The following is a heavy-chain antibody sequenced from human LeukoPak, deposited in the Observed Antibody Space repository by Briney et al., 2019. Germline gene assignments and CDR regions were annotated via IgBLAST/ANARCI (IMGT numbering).Heavy chain of an antibody. CDR1: GGSISSSSYY. CDR2: IYYSGST. V-gene: IGHV4-61*05. J-gene: IGHJ4*02. Sequence: SETPSLTCTVSGGSISSSSYYWGWIRQPPGKGLEWIGYIYYSGSTNYNPSLKSRVTISVDTSKNQFSLKLSSVTAADTAVYYCARGIAAAGTCFDYWGQGTLVTVSS. CDR3: ARGIAAAGTCFDY. D-gene: IGHD6-13*01.